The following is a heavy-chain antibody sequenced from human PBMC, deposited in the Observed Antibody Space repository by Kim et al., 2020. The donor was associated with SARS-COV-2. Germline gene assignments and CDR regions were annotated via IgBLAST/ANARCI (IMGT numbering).Heavy chain of an antibody. Sequence: STSANPSLKSRVTIYVDTSKNQFSLKLTSLTATDTALYFCSSHHYSYYFDYWGRGTLVIVSS. CDR3: SSHHYSYYFDY. D-gene: IGHD2-21*01. V-gene: IGHV4-39*01. J-gene: IGHJ4*02. CDR2: ST.